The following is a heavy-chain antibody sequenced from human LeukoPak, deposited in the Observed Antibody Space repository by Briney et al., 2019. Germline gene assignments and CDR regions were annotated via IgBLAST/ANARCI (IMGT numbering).Heavy chain of an antibody. D-gene: IGHD3-22*01. V-gene: IGHV3-74*01. CDR3: ARDPEAPNYYDSSGYALYNWFDP. CDR1: GFTFSSYW. J-gene: IGHJ5*02. Sequence: GSLRLSCAASGFTFSSYWMHWVRQAPGKGLVWVSRINSDGSSTSYADSVKGRFTISRDNAKNTLYLQMNSLRAEDTAVYYCARDPEAPNYYDSSGYALYNWFDPWGQGTLVTVSS. CDR2: INSDGSST.